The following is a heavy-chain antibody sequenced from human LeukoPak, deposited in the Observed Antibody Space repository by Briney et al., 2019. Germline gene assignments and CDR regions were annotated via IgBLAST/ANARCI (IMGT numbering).Heavy chain of an antibody. CDR1: GFTFSSYS. V-gene: IGHV3-23*01. D-gene: IGHD6-19*01. CDR2: MSGGGGST. J-gene: IGHJ4*02. CDR3: AKTSSGWYPFDY. Sequence: GGSLRLSCAASGFTFSSYSMNWVRQAPGKGLEWVSGMSGGGGSTYYADSVKGRFTISRDNSKNTLYLQMNSLRAEDTAIYYCAKTSSGWYPFDYWGQGTLVTVSS.